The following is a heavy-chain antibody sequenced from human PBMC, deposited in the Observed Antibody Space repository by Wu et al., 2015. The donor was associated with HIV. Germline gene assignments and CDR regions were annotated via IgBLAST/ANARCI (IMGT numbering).Heavy chain of an antibody. D-gene: IGHD6-6*01. CDR2: MNPNSGNT. J-gene: IGHJ6*02. CDR3: ARGLVFYRRVYGMDV. Sequence: QVQLVQSGAEVKKPGASVKVSCKATGQGLEWMGWMNPNSGNTGYAQKFHGRVTMTRNTSMSTAYIELSSLTSEDTAVYYCARGLVFYRRVYGMDVWGQGTTVTVSS. V-gene: IGHV1-8*01.